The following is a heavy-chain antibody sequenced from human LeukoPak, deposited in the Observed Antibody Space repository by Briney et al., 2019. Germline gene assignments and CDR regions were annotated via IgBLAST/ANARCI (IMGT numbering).Heavy chain of an antibody. CDR1: GGTFISYA. V-gene: IGHV1-69*05. Sequence: SVKVSCKASGGTFISYAISWVRQAPGQGLEWMGGIIPIFGTANYAQKFQGRVTITTDESTSTAYMELSSLRSEDTAVYYCARTNYYDSSGYAYYYYYYMDVWGKGTTVTVSS. CDR3: ARTNYYDSSGYAYYYYYYMDV. D-gene: IGHD3-22*01. CDR2: IIPIFGTA. J-gene: IGHJ6*03.